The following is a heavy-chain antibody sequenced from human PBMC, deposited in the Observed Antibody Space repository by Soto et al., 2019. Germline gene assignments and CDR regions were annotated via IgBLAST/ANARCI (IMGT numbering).Heavy chain of an antibody. J-gene: IGHJ4*02. D-gene: IGHD2-8*01. CDR1: GYHLTNYA. CDR3: TRDLNGGNPFDY. Sequence: QVQLVQSGAEVKKPGASVRVSCKPSGYHLTNYAINWVRQAAGQRLEWLGWIDPGSGKATYSQKFQGRIIISRDNSASTFYMDLSSLTSEDTAVYFCTRDLNGGNPFDYWGQGALVTVSS. V-gene: IGHV1-3*01. CDR2: IDPGSGKA.